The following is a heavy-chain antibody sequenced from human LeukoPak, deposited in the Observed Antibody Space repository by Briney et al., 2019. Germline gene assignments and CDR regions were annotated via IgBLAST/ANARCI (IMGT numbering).Heavy chain of an antibody. CDR3: AKDQRHIVVVTAILDWFDP. V-gene: IGHV3-23*01. Sequence: GGSLRLSCAASGFTFSSYAMSWVRQAPGKGLEWVSAISGSGGSTYYADSVKGRFTISRDNSKNTLYLQMNSLRAEDTAVYYCAKDQRHIVVVTAILDWFDPWGQGTLVTVSS. CDR1: GFTFSSYA. D-gene: IGHD2-21*02. J-gene: IGHJ5*02. CDR2: ISGSGGST.